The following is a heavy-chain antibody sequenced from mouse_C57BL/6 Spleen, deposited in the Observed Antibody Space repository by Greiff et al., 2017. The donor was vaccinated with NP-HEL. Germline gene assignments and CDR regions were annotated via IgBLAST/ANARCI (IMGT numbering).Heavy chain of an antibody. CDR1: GFTFSDYY. V-gene: IGHV5-16*01. CDR2: INYDGSST. J-gene: IGHJ2*01. Sequence: EVMLVESEGGLVQPGSSMKLSCTASGFTFSDYYMAWVRQVPEKGLEWVANINYDGSSTYYLDSLKSRFIISRDNAKNILYLQMSSLKSEDTATYYCAREGQNYGSSYFDYWGQGTTLTVSS. CDR3: AREGQNYGSSYFDY. D-gene: IGHD1-1*01.